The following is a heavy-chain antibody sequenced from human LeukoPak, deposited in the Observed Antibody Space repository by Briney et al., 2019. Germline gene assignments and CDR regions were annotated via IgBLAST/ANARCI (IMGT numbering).Heavy chain of an antibody. Sequence: GESLKISCKGSGYRFTSYWIGWVRQMPGKGLEWMGIIYPGDSDTRYSPSFQGQVTISADKSISTAYLQWSSLKASDTAMYYCARLVGATIRRGAFDIWGQGTMVTVSS. CDR2: IYPGDSDT. CDR1: GYRFTSYW. CDR3: ARLVGATIRRGAFDI. V-gene: IGHV5-51*01. J-gene: IGHJ3*02. D-gene: IGHD1-26*01.